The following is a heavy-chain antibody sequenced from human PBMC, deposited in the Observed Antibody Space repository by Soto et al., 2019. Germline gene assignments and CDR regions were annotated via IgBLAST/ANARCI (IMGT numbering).Heavy chain of an antibody. D-gene: IGHD1-20*01. V-gene: IGHV1-2*04. J-gene: IGHJ6*02. CDR2: INPNSGGT. Sequence: ASVKVSCKASGYTFTGYNMHWVRQAPGQGLEWMGWINPNSGGTNYAQKFQGWVTMTRDTSISTAYMELSRLSSDDTAVYYCARESSVTGNYYYYGMDVWGQGTTVTVSS. CDR1: GYTFTGYN. CDR3: ARESSVTGNYYYYGMDV.